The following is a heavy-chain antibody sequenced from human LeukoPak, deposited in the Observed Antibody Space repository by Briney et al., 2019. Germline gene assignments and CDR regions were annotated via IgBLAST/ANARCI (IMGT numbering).Heavy chain of an antibody. V-gene: IGHV4-34*01. J-gene: IGHJ2*01. CDR1: GGSFSGYY. D-gene: IGHD3-22*01. Sequence: SETLSLTCAVYGGSFSGYYWSWIRQPPGKGLEWIGEINHSGSTNYNPSLKSRVTISVDTSKNQFSLKLSSVTAADTAVYYCARIPSGYYLNWYLDLWGRGTLVTVSS. CDR3: ARIPSGYYLNWYLDL. CDR2: INHSGST.